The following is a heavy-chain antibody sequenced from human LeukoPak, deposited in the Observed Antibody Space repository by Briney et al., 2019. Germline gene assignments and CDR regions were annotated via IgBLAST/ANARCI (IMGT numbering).Heavy chain of an antibody. CDR1: GGSISRGDYY. J-gene: IGHJ4*02. Sequence: SETLSLTCTVSGGSISRGDYYWGWIRQPRGKGLEWIEYIHYSGSTYDNPSLKSRVTTSVDTSKKQISLKLTSVTSADTAIYYCARVPYDSRGYYYFDYWGQGTLVTVSS. D-gene: IGHD3-22*01. CDR3: ARVPYDSRGYYYFDY. V-gene: IGHV4-30-4*01. CDR2: IHYSGST.